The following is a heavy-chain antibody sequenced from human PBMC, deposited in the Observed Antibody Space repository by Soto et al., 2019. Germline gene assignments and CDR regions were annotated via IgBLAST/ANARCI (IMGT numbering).Heavy chain of an antibody. CDR3: ARIVYYADSHSGPLDF. J-gene: IGHJ3*01. CDR2: IDWNDDK. Sequence: SGPTLVNPTQTLTLTCTFSGFSLSTTTMCVSWVRQSPGEALEWLARIDWNDDKYYSASLKTRLTISKDASKNQVVLIMTNMDPLDTATYYCARIVYYADSHSGPLDFWGQGTMVTVSS. D-gene: IGHD3-3*01. V-gene: IGHV2-70*11. CDR1: GFSLSTTTMC.